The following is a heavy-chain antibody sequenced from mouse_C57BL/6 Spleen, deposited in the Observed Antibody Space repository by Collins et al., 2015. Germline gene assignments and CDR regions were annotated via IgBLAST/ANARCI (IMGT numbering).Heavy chain of an antibody. J-gene: IGHJ2*01. CDR2: INPNNGGT. D-gene: IGHD1-1*01. Sequence: EVQLQQSGPELVKPGASVKISCKASGYTFTDYYMNWVKQSHGKSLEWIGDINPNNGGTSYNQKFKGKATLTVDKSSSTAYMELRSLTSEDSAVYYCARRVDYYGSSYYFDYWGQGTTLTVSS. V-gene: IGHV1-26*01. CDR1: GYTFTDYY. CDR3: ARRVDYYGSSYYFDY.